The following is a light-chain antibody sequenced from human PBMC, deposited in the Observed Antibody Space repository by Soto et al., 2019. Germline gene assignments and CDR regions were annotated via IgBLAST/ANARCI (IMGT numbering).Light chain of an antibody. CDR2: KAS. CDR1: QNIGSW. CDR3: QQLNSYPPT. V-gene: IGKV1-5*03. Sequence: DIQMTQSPSTLSASVGDRVTITCRASQNIGSWLAWYQQKPGKAPKLLIYKASSLESGVPSRFSGSGSGTEFTLTISSLQPEDFATYYCQQLNSYPPTFGQGTRLEIK. J-gene: IGKJ5*01.